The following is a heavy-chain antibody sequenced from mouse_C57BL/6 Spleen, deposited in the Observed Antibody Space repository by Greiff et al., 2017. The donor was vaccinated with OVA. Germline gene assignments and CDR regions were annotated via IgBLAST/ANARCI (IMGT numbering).Heavy chain of an antibody. CDR1: GFTFSSYT. CDR3: ARQGYYGSSPYAMDY. D-gene: IGHD1-1*01. V-gene: IGHV5-9*01. CDR2: ISGGGGNT. J-gene: IGHJ4*01. Sequence: DVKLVESGGGLVKPGGSLKLSCAASGFTFSSYTMSWVRQTPEKRLEWVATISGGGGNTYYPDSVKGRFTISRDNAKNTLYLQMSSLRSEDTALYYCARQGYYGSSPYAMDYWGQGTSVTVSS.